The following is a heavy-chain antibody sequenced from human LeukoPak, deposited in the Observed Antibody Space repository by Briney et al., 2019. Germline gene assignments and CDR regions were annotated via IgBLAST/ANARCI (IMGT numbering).Heavy chain of an antibody. CDR3: AKGEGSSTSCCLNWFDP. CDR1: GFTFSSYA. CDR2: ISYDGSSK. V-gene: IGHV3-30*18. J-gene: IGHJ5*02. Sequence: GGSLRLSCAASGFTFSSYAMSWVRQAPGKGLEWVAVISYDGSSKYYADSVKGRFTISRDNSKNTLYLQMNSLRAEDTAVYYCAKGEGSSTSCCLNWFDPWGQGTLVTVSS. D-gene: IGHD2-2*01.